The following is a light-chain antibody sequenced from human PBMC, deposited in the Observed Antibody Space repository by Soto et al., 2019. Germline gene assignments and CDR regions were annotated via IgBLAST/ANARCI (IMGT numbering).Light chain of an antibody. CDR3: QQYDDWPGVT. CDR1: RSISKN. CDR2: DAS. V-gene: IGKV3-15*01. J-gene: IGKJ3*01. Sequence: EIVMTQSPASLSVSPGERATLSCRASRSISKNLAWYQQKPGQSPRFLIYDASTRATGIPARFSGSGSGTDFTLTIRSLQSEDSANYYCQQYDDWPGVTFGPGTKVEIK.